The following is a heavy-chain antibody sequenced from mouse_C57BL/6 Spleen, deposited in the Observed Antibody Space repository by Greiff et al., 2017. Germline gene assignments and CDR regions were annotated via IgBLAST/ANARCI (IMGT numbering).Heavy chain of an antibody. V-gene: IGHV1-61*01. CDR3: ARRAEYYFDY. J-gene: IGHJ2*01. CDR1: GYTFTSYW. Sequence: QVQLKQPGAELVRPGSSVKLSCKASGYTFTSYWMDWVKQRPGQGLEWIGNIYPSDSETHYNQKFKDKATLTVDKSSSTAYMQLSSLTSEDSAVYYCARRAEYYFDYWGQGTTLTVSS. CDR2: IYPSDSET.